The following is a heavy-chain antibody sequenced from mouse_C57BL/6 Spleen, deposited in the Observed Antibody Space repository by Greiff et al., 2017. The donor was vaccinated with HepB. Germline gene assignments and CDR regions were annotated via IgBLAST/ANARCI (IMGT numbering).Heavy chain of an antibody. CDR1: GFTFSNYW. D-gene: IGHD4-1*02. CDR2: IRLKSDNYAT. J-gene: IGHJ2*01. Sequence: EVQVVESGGGLVQPGGSMKLSCVASGFTFSNYWMNWVRQSPEKGLEWVAQIRLKSDNYATHYAESVKGRFTISRDDSKSSVYLQMNNLRAEDTGIYYCTDLNWDGDFDYWGQGTTLTVSS. CDR3: TDLNWDGDFDY. V-gene: IGHV6-3*01.